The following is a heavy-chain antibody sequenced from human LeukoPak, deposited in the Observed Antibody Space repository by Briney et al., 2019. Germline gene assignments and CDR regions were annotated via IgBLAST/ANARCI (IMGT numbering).Heavy chain of an antibody. CDR1: GGTFSSYA. D-gene: IGHD3-3*02. CDR3: AREGASMDAFDI. V-gene: IGHV1-69*13. CDR2: IIAIFGTA. J-gene: IGHJ3*02. Sequence: SVKVSCKASGGTFSSYAISWVRQAPGQGLEWMGGIIAIFGTANYAQKFQGRVTITADESTSTAYMELSSLRSEDTAVYYCAREGASMDAFDIWGQGTMVTVSS.